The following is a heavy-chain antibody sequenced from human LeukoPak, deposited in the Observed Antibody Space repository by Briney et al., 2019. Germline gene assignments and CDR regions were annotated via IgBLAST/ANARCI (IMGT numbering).Heavy chain of an antibody. CDR2: IYYSGST. Sequence: SQTLSLTCTVSGGSISSGCYYWSWIRPHPGKGREWFVYIYYSGSTYYNPSLKIRVTISVATSKNQFSLKLSSVTAADTAVCSCARVRGVEDGALYFDYWGQGTLVTVSS. CDR3: ARVRGVEDGALYFDY. V-gene: IGHV4-31*03. J-gene: IGHJ4*02. D-gene: IGHD3-10*01. CDR1: GGSISSGCYY.